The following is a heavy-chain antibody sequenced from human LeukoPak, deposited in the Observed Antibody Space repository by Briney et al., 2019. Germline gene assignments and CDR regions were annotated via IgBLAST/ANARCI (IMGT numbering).Heavy chain of an antibody. D-gene: IGHD2-21*02. J-gene: IGHJ4*02. Sequence: PGGSLRLSCAASGFTFSSYAMSWVRQAPGKGLEWVSAISGSGGSTYYADSVKGRFTISRDNSKNTLYLQMNSLRAEDTAVYYCAKVQYCGGDCYPAVADYWGQGTLVTVSS. V-gene: IGHV3-23*01. CDR2: ISGSGGST. CDR1: GFTFSSYA. CDR3: AKVQYCGGDCYPAVADY.